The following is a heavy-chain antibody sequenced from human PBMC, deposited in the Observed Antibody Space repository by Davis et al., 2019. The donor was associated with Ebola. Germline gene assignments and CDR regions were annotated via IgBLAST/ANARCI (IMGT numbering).Heavy chain of an antibody. CDR1: GFTLSGFTFSDYD. D-gene: IGHD6-19*01. CDR2: ISKTSVYT. Sequence: GGSLRLSCAASGFTLSGFTFSDYDMNWVRQAPGKGLEWVSTISKTSVYTYYAESVKGRFTISRDNAKNSLYLQMNSLRAEDTAVYYCAGGKDSSGWYGDDAFDFWGQGTMVTVSS. J-gene: IGHJ3*01. V-gene: IGHV3-21*01. CDR3: AGGKDSSGWYGDDAFDF.